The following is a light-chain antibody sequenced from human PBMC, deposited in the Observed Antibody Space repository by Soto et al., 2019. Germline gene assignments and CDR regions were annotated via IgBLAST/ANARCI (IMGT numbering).Light chain of an antibody. V-gene: IGLV1-40*01. CDR3: QCYDSSLSGYV. Sequence: QSVLTQPPSVSGAPGQRVTISCTGSSSDIGAGYDVHWYHQLPGTAPKLLIYGNNNRPSGVPDRFSGSKSGTSASLAITGLQAEDEADYYCQCYDSSLSGYVFGTGTKVTVL. J-gene: IGLJ1*01. CDR2: GNN. CDR1: SSDIGAGYD.